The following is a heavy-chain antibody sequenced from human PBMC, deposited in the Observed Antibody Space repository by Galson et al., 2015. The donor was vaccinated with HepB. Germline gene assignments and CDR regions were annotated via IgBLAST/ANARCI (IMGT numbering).Heavy chain of an antibody. CDR3: ARAGGEWEPLDF. CDR1: GYSFSTNG. V-gene: IGHV1-18*01. Sequence: SVKVSCKASGYSFSTNGIAWVRQAPGQGLEWVGWISAYSGNTKYAENFQDRVVLTAETSTTTAYMELRSLRFDDTALYYCARAGGEWEPLDFWGQGTLVSV. CDR2: ISAYSGNT. D-gene: IGHD1-26*01. J-gene: IGHJ4*02.